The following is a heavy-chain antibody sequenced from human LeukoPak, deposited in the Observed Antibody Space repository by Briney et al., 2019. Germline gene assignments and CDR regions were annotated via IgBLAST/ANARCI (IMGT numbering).Heavy chain of an antibody. D-gene: IGHD3-9*01. CDR1: GVTFSSYA. V-gene: IGHV3-23*01. Sequence: GGSLRLSCAASGVTFSSYAMSWVRQAPGKGLEWVSSISGSGGSTYYADSVKGRFTISRDNSKNMLYLQMNSLRAEDTAVYYCAKLLNNRYFDSNFDYWGQGTLVTVSS. CDR3: AKLLNNRYFDSNFDY. CDR2: ISGSGGST. J-gene: IGHJ4*02.